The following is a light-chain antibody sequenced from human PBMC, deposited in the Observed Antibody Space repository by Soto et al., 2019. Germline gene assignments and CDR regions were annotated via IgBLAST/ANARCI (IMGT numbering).Light chain of an antibody. J-gene: IGKJ2*01. V-gene: IGKV1-5*01. CDR2: DAS. CDR1: QSISSW. CDR3: QQYNSYMYT. Sequence: DIQMTQFPSTLSASVGGRVTITCRASQSISSWLAWYQQKPGKAPKLLIYDASSLESGVPSRFSGSGSGTEFTLTISSLQPDDFATYYCQQYNSYMYTFGQGTKVDIK.